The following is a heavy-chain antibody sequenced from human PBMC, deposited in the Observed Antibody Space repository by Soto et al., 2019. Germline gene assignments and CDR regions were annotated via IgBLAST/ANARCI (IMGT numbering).Heavy chain of an antibody. J-gene: IGHJ6*02. V-gene: IGHV3-23*01. CDR2: ISGSDGST. Sequence: GGSLRLSCAASGFTFSSYAMTWVRQDPGKGLEWVSGISGSDGSTYYADSVKGRFTISRDNSKNTLYLQMNSLRAEDTAVYYCAKGGITIFGVVISSYGMDVWGQGTTVTVSS. CDR1: GFTFSSYA. D-gene: IGHD3-3*01. CDR3: AKGGITIFGVVISSYGMDV.